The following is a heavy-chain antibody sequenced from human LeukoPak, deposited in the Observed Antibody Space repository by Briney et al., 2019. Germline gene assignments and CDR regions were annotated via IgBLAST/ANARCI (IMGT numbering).Heavy chain of an antibody. CDR3: ARDRRGYYDSSGDCFDY. Sequence: SETLSLTCTVSGYSISSGYYWGWIRQPPGKGLEWIGSIYHSGSTYYNPSLKSRVTISVDPSKNQFSLKLSSVTAADTAVYYCARDRRGYYDSSGDCFDYWGQGTLVTVSS. CDR1: GYSISSGYY. J-gene: IGHJ4*02. CDR2: IYHSGST. D-gene: IGHD3-22*01. V-gene: IGHV4-38-2*02.